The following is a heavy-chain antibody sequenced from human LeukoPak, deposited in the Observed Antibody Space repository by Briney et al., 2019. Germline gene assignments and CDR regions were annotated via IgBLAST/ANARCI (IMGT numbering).Heavy chain of an antibody. CDR3: AITPIIAAADSYYFDY. CDR1: GYSFASYW. Sequence: GESLKISCKGSGYSFASYWVAWVRQMPGKGLECMGIIYPGDSDTRYSPSFQGQVTISADKSITTAYLQWSSLRASDTAMYYCAITPIIAAADSYYFDYWGQGTLVTVSS. J-gene: IGHJ4*02. D-gene: IGHD6-13*01. CDR2: IYPGDSDT. V-gene: IGHV5-51*01.